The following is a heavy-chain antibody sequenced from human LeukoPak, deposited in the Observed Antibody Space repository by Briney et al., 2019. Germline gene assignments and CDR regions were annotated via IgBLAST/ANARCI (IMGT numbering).Heavy chain of an antibody. V-gene: IGHV1-2*02. D-gene: IGHD3-3*01. J-gene: IGHJ4*02. CDR1: GYTFTDYY. CDR3: ARENYDFWSGYFDY. Sequence: ASVKVSCKASGYTFTDYYMHWVRQAPGQGLEWMGWINPNSGGTNYAQKFQDRVTMTRDTSISTAYMELSRLRSDDTAVYYCARENYDFWSGYFDYWGQGTLVTVSS. CDR2: INPNSGGT.